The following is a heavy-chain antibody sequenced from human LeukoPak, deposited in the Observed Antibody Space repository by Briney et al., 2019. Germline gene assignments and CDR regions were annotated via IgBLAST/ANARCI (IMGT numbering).Heavy chain of an antibody. CDR3: ARDRLPYYDSSGYYSGADY. D-gene: IGHD3-22*01. J-gene: IGHJ4*02. V-gene: IGHV3-7*01. CDR2: IKQDGSEK. Sequence: GGSLRLSCAASGFTFSSYWMSWVRQAPGKGLEWVANIKQDGSEKYYVDSVKGRFTIPRDNAKNSLYLQMNSLRAEDTAVYYCARDRLPYYDSSGYYSGADYWGQGTLVTVSS. CDR1: GFTFSSYW.